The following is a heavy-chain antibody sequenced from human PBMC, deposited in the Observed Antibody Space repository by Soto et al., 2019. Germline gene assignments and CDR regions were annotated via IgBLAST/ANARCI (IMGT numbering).Heavy chain of an antibody. CDR3: ARTSTEYDFWSGYYNNLNWFDL. CDR2: MNPNSGNT. Sequence: GASVKVSCKASGYTFTSYDINWVRQATGQGLEWMGWMNPNSGNTGYAQKFQGRVTMTRNTSISTAYMELSSLRSEDTAVYYCARTSTEYDFWSGYYNNLNWFDLCGQGTLVTVSS. V-gene: IGHV1-8*01. D-gene: IGHD3-3*01. CDR1: GYTFTSYD. J-gene: IGHJ5*02.